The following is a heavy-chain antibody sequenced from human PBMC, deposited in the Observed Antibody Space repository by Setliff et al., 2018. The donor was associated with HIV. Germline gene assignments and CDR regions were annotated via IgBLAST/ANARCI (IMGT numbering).Heavy chain of an antibody. J-gene: IGHJ4*02. V-gene: IGHV1-69*05. CDR3: VRDFEYWSGVFVWGYFHF. D-gene: IGHD3-3*01. CDR1: GGTFSSYA. CDR2: IIPISGTV. Sequence: SVKVSCKASGGTFSSYAISWVRQAPGQGLEWMGGIIPISGTVNYAQKFWGRVTITTHESTSTAYMELSSLRSEDTAVYYCVRDFEYWSGVFVWGYFHFWGQGTPVTVSS.